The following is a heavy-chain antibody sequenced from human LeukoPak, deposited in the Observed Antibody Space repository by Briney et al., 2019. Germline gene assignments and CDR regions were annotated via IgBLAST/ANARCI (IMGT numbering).Heavy chain of an antibody. CDR3: ARVSWQWLVDGMDV. V-gene: IGHV3-23*01. D-gene: IGHD6-19*01. CDR1: GFTFSSYA. CDR2: ISHSGGST. J-gene: IGHJ6*02. Sequence: GGSLRLSCAASGFTFSSYAMSWVRQAPGKGLEWVSAISHSGGSTYYADSVKGRFTISRDNSKNTLYLQMNSLRAEDTAVYYCARVSWQWLVDGMDVWGQGTTVTVSS.